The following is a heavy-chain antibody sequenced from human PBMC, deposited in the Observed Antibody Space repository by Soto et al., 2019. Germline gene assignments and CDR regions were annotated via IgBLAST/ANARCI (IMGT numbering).Heavy chain of an antibody. CDR2: ISAYNGNT. J-gene: IGHJ3*02. CDR1: GYTFTSYG. CDR3: ARYSLPPVSSGWYFAFDI. Sequence: ASVKVSCKASGYTFTSYGISWVRQAPGQGLEWMGWISAYNGNTNYAQKLQGRVTMTTDTSTSTAYMELRSLRSDDTAVYYCARYSLPPVSSGWYFAFDIWGQGTMVTVSS. V-gene: IGHV1-18*01. D-gene: IGHD6-19*01.